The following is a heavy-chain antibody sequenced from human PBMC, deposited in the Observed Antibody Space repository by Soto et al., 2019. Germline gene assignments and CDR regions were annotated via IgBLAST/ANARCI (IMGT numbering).Heavy chain of an antibody. Sequence: QVQLVQSGSELKKPGASVKVSCKASGYTFTSYAMNWVRQAPGQGLEWMGWINTNTGNPTYAQGFTGRFVFSLDTSVSTAYLQICSLKAEDTAVYYCARRYSDFFYYYYYGMDVWGQGTTVTVSS. CDR1: GYTFTSYA. V-gene: IGHV7-4-1*01. D-gene: IGHD2-15*01. CDR2: INTNTGNP. CDR3: ARRYSDFFYYYYYGMDV. J-gene: IGHJ6*02.